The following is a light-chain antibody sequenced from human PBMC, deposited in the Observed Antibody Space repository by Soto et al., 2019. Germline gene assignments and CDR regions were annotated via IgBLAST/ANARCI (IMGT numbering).Light chain of an antibody. Sequence: QSVLTQPPSASGTPGQRVTISCSGSSSNIGSNTVNWYHQLPGTAPKLLIYSNNQRPSGVPDRFSGSKSGTSASLAISGLQSEDEDDYYCAAWDDGLNGYVFGTGTKVTVL. V-gene: IGLV1-44*01. CDR1: SSNIGSNT. CDR2: SNN. J-gene: IGLJ1*01. CDR3: AAWDDGLNGYV.